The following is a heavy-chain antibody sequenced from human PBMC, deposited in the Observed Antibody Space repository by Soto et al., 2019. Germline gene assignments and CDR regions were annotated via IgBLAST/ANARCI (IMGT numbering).Heavy chain of an antibody. D-gene: IGHD2-2*01. CDR3: ARGGYCSSTSCRYYYYYGMDV. J-gene: IGHJ6*02. Sequence: SVKVSCKASGGTFSSYAISWVRQAPGQGLEWMGGIIPIFGTANYAQKFQGRVTITADESTSTAYMELSSLRSEDTAVYYCARGGYCSSTSCRYYYYYGMDVWGQGTTVTVSS. V-gene: IGHV1-69*13. CDR2: IIPIFGTA. CDR1: GGTFSSYA.